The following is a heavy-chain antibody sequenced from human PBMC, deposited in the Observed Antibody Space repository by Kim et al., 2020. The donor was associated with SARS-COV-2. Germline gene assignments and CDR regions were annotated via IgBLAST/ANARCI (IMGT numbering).Heavy chain of an antibody. D-gene: IGHD3-10*01. CDR2: ISYDGSNK. CDR1: GFTFSSYA. J-gene: IGHJ4*02. V-gene: IGHV3-30*04. Sequence: GGSLRLSCAASGFTFSSYAMHWVRQAPGKGLEWVAFISYDGSNKYYADSVKGRFTISRDNSKNTLYLQMNSLRAEDTAVYYCAREGVGGRDVLGEYWGQGTLVTVPS. CDR3: AREGVGGRDVLGEY.